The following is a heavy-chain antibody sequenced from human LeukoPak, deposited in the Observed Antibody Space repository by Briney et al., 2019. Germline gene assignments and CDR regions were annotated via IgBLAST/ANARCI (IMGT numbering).Heavy chain of an antibody. CDR1: GGTFSSYA. J-gene: IGHJ5*02. CDR2: IIPIFGTA. D-gene: IGHD3-10*01. V-gene: IGHV1-69*13. Sequence: SVKVSCKASGGTFSSYAISWVRQAPGQGLEWMGGIIPIFGTANYAQKFQGRVTITADESTSTAYMELNSLRVEDTAAYYCAKDAVRGSGRINWFDTWGQGTVVTVSS. CDR3: AKDAVRGSGRINWFDT.